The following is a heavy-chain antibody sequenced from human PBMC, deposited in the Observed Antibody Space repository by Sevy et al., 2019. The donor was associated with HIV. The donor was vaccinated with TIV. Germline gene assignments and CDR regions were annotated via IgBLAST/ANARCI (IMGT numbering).Heavy chain of an antibody. CDR3: AREMTTVTYFDY. J-gene: IGHJ4*02. Sequence: GGSLRLSCAASGFTFSSYAMHWVRQVPGKGLEWVAVISYDGSNKYYADSVKGRFTISRDNSKNTLYLQMNSLRAEDTAVYYCAREMTTVTYFDYWGQGTLVTVSS. V-gene: IGHV3-30-3*01. CDR1: GFTFSSYA. D-gene: IGHD4-17*01. CDR2: ISYDGSNK.